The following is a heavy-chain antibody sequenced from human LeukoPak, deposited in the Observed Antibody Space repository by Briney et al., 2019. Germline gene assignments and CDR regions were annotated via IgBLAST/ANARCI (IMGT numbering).Heavy chain of an antibody. CDR2: IYYSGST. D-gene: IGHD1-26*01. J-gene: IGHJ4*02. CDR3: ARDSGMVALDY. CDR1: GGSISSYY. V-gene: IGHV4-59*01. Sequence: PSETLSLTCTVSGGSISSYYWSWIRQPPGKGLEWIGYIYYSGSTNYNPSLKSRVTISIDTSKNQFSLKLSSGTAADAAVYYCARDSGMVALDYWGQGTLVTVSS.